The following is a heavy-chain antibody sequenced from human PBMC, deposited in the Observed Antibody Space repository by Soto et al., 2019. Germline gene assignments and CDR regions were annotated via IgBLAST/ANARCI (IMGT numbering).Heavy chain of an antibody. V-gene: IGHV4-59*01. Sequence: PSETLSLTCTVSGGSISSYYWSWIRQPPGKGLEWIGYIYYTGSTNYNPSLKSRVTISVDTSKNQFSLKLSSVTAADTAVYYCARGYRSLDYWGKGTLVTVSS. CDR3: ARGYRSLDY. J-gene: IGHJ4*02. D-gene: IGHD4-4*01. CDR2: IYYTGST. CDR1: GGSISSYY.